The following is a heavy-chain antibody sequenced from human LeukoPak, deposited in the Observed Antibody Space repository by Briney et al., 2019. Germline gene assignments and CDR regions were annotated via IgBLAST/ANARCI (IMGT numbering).Heavy chain of an antibody. V-gene: IGHV3-33*01. CDR3: ARALFAGAFYGMDV. CDR1: GFTFSTYG. J-gene: IGHJ6*02. Sequence: GGSLRLSCAASGFTFSTYGMHWVRQAPGKGLEWVAIIWNDGSNKYYADSVKGRFTISRDNSKNTLYLQVNSLRAEDTAVYYCARALFAGAFYGMDVWGQGTTVTVSS. D-gene: IGHD3-10*01. CDR2: IWNDGSNK.